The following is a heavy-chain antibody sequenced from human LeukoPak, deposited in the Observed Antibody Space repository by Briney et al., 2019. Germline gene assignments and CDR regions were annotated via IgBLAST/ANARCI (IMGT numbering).Heavy chain of an antibody. CDR1: GFTFSSYA. CDR3: AKTTIAVGGFWDY. J-gene: IGHJ4*02. V-gene: IGHV3-23*01. CDR2: ISGSRGST. Sequence: GGSLRLSCAASGFTFSSYAMSWVRQAPGKGLEWVSAISGSRGSTYYADSVKGRFTISRDNSKNTLYLQMNSLRAEDTAVYYCAKTTIAVGGFWDYWGQGTLVTVSS. D-gene: IGHD6-19*01.